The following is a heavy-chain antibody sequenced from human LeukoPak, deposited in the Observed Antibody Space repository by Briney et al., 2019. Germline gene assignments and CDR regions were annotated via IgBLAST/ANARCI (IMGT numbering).Heavy chain of an antibody. D-gene: IGHD6-19*01. CDR1: GFTFSSYN. CDR3: ARDWLEEDAFDI. Sequence: PGGSLRLSCAASGFTFSSYNMNWVRQAPGKGLEWVSSISSSSSYIYYADSVKGRFTISRDNAKNSLYLQMNSLRAEDTAVYYCARDWLEEDAFDIWGQGTMVTVSS. CDR2: ISSSSSYI. V-gene: IGHV3-21*01. J-gene: IGHJ3*02.